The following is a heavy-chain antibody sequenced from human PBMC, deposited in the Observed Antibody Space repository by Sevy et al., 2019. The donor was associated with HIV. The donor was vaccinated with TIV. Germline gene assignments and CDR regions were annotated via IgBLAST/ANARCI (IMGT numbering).Heavy chain of an antibody. Sequence: GGSLRLSCAASGFTFTNYWMHWVRQAPGKGLVWVSRVDNDGSGTNYADSVKGRFTISRDNAKNTVYLQMNSLRAGDTAVDYRTRDMYGIDYWGQGTLVTVSS. V-gene: IGHV3-74*01. J-gene: IGHJ4*02. D-gene: IGHD2-8*01. CDR1: GFTFTNYW. CDR3: TRDMYGIDY. CDR2: VDNDGSGT.